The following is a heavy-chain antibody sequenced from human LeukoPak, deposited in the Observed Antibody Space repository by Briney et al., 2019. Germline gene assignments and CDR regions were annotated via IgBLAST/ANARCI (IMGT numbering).Heavy chain of an antibody. Sequence: PGGSLRLSCAASGFTFDDYAMHWVRQAPGKGLEWVSGISWNSGSIGYADSVKGRFTISRDNAKNSLYLQMNSLRAEDTAVYYCARGGVWQAFWSGNSDYWGQGTLVTVSS. V-gene: IGHV3-9*01. CDR3: ARGGVWQAFWSGNSDY. CDR1: GFTFDDYA. J-gene: IGHJ4*02. CDR2: ISWNSGSI. D-gene: IGHD3-3*01.